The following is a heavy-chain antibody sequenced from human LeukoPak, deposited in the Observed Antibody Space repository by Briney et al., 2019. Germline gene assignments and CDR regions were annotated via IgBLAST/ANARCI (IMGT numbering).Heavy chain of an antibody. Sequence: GGSLRLSCAASGFTFSSYAMSWVRQAPGKGLEWVSAISGSGGSTYYADSVKGRFTISRDNSKNTLYLQMNSLRAEDTAVYYCAKDSHYYDSSGSFDYWGQGTLVTVSS. V-gene: IGHV3-23*01. CDR1: GFTFSSYA. CDR3: AKDSHYYDSSGSFDY. J-gene: IGHJ4*02. CDR2: ISGSGGST. D-gene: IGHD3-22*01.